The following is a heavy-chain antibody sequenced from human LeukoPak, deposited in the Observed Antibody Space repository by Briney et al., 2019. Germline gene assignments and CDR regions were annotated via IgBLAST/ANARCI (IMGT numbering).Heavy chain of an antibody. J-gene: IGHJ4*02. D-gene: IGHD2-2*01. Sequence: GASVKVSCKASGYTFTGYYMHWVRQAPGQGLEWMGWINPNSGGTNYAQKFQGRVTMTRDTSISTAYMGLSRLRSDDTAVYYCASEGEVVASVGDIVVGESVPNDYWGQGTLVTVSS. CDR1: GYTFTGYY. CDR2: INPNSGGT. CDR3: ASEGEVVASVGDIVVGESVPNDY. V-gene: IGHV1-2*02.